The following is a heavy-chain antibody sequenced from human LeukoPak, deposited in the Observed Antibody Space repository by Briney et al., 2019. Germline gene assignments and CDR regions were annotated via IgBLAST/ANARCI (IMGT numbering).Heavy chain of an antibody. Sequence: SETLSLTCTVSSESISSGGYYWSWIRQHPGKGLEWIGYIYYSGSTYYNPSLKSRVTISVDTSKNQFSLKLSSVTAADTAVYYYARSYCSSTSCSPYYYYYMDVWGKGTTVTVSS. CDR2: IYYSGST. V-gene: IGHV4-31*03. CDR1: SESISSGGYY. D-gene: IGHD2-2*01. CDR3: ARSYCSSTSCSPYYYYYMDV. J-gene: IGHJ6*03.